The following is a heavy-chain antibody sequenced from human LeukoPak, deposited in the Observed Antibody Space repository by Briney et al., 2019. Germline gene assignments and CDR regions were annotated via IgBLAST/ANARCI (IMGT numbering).Heavy chain of an antibody. D-gene: IGHD4-17*01. J-gene: IGHJ4*02. CDR2: IYPGDSDT. CDR3: ALISVTTGWYYFDY. V-gene: IGHV5-51*01. Sequence: GESLEISCKGSGYSFTSYWIGWVRQMPGKGLEWMGIIYPGDSDTGYSPSFQGQVTISADKSISTAYLQWSSLKASDTAMYYCALISVTTGWYYFDYWGQGTLVTVSS. CDR1: GYSFTSYW.